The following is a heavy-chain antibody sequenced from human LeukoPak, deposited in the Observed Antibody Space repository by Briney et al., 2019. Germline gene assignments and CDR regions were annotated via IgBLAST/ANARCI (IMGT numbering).Heavy chain of an antibody. CDR3: ARPPTQYNWNYAVNWFDP. J-gene: IGHJ5*02. CDR1: GYTFTGYY. V-gene: IGHV1-2*02. D-gene: IGHD1-7*01. CDR2: INPNSGGT. Sequence: GASVKVSCKASGYTFTGYYMHWVRQAPGQGLEWMGWINPNSGGTNYAQKFQGRVTITRDTSISTAYMELSRLRSDDTAVYYCARPPTQYNWNYAVNWFDPWGQGTLVTVSS.